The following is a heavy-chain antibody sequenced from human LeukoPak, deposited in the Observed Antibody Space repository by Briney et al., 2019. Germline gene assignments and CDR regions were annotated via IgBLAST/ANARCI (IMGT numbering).Heavy chain of an antibody. D-gene: IGHD2-2*01. Sequence: GGSLRLSCAASGFTFSDYYMSWIRQAPGKGLEWVSYIRSSGSTIYYADSVKGRFTISRDNAKNSLYLQMNSLRAEDTAVYYCARVDCSSTSCYEFDYWGQGTLATVSS. CDR3: ARVDCSSTSCYEFDY. J-gene: IGHJ4*02. CDR1: GFTFSDYY. V-gene: IGHV3-11*04. CDR2: IRSSGSTI.